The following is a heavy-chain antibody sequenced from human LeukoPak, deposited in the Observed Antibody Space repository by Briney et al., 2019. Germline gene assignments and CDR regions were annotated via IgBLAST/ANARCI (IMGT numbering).Heavy chain of an antibody. CDR3: ARDQGSSSWYRAFDI. V-gene: IGHV3-30*02. J-gene: IGHJ3*02. CDR1: GFTFSTYD. CDR2: GRYDGSNK. D-gene: IGHD6-13*01. Sequence: GGSLRLSCATSGFTFSTYDMHWVRQAPGKGLEWVAFGRYDGSNKNYADSVQGRFTISRDNSKNTLYLHMTSLRAEDMAVYYCARDQGSSSWYRAFDIWGQGTMVTVSS.